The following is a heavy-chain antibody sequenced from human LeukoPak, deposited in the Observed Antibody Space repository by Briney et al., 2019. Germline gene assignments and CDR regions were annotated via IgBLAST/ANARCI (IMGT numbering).Heavy chain of an antibody. J-gene: IGHJ4*02. CDR1: GYTFTSYD. Sequence: ASVKVSCKASGYTFTSYDINWVRQATGQGREWMGWMNPNSGNTGYAQKFQGRVTMTRNTSISTAYMELSSLRSEDTAVYYCARKGRYFDWFIPDYWGQGTLVTVSS. V-gene: IGHV1-8*01. D-gene: IGHD3-9*01. CDR3: ARKGRYFDWFIPDY. CDR2: MNPNSGNT.